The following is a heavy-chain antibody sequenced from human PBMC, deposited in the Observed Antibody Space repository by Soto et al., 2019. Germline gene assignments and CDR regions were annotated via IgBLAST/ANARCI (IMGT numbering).Heavy chain of an antibody. CDR2: IYYSGST. J-gene: IGHJ5*02. CDR1: GGSISSYY. D-gene: IGHD1-26*01. CDR3: ARGRATRTYNWFDP. Sequence: QVQLQESGPGLVKPSETLSLTCTVSGGSISSYYWSWIRQPPGKGLEWIGYIYYSGSTNYNPSLKSRVTLPVDTSKNQFSLKLRSVTAADTAVYYCARGRATRTYNWFDPWGQGTLVTVSS. V-gene: IGHV4-59*01.